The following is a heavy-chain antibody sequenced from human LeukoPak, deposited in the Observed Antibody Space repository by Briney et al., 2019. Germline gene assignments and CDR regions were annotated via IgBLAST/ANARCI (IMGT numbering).Heavy chain of an antibody. J-gene: IGHJ4*02. CDR2: INHSGST. Sequence: KAGGSLRLSCVGSGFSFISVWLNWVRQTPGKGLEWIGEINHSGSTNYNPSLKSRVTISVDTSKNQFSLKLSSVTAADTAVYYCARVGYSSGSHGLVVGYFDYWGQGTLVTVSS. D-gene: IGHD6-19*01. V-gene: IGHV4-34*01. CDR1: GFSFISVW. CDR3: ARVGYSSGSHGLVVGYFDY.